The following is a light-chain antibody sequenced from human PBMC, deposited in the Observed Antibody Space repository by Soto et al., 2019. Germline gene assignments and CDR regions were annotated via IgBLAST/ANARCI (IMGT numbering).Light chain of an antibody. Sequence: SLATLSAKEEDRVTITCRVSQSISSWLAWYQQKPGKAPKLLIYDASSLESGVPSRFSGSGSGTEFTLTISSLQPDEFATQDCRQYSSYLPIPFAQGTRLDI. J-gene: IGKJ5*01. CDR2: DAS. CDR3: RQYSSYLPIP. CDR1: QSISSW. V-gene: IGKV1-5*01.